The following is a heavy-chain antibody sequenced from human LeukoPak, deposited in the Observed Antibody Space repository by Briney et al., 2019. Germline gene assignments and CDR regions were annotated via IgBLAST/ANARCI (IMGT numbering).Heavy chain of an antibody. D-gene: IGHD4-23*01. Sequence: ASVKVSCKASGYTFTGYYVHWVRQAPGQGLEWMGIINPSGGSTSCAQKFQGRVTMTRDTSTSTVYMELSSLRSEDTAVYYCAIDYGGNSDAFDIWGQGTMVTVSS. CDR1: GYTFTGYY. V-gene: IGHV1-46*01. CDR2: INPSGGST. J-gene: IGHJ3*02. CDR3: AIDYGGNSDAFDI.